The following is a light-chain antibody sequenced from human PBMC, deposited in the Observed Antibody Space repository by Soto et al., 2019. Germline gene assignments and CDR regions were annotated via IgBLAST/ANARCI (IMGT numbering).Light chain of an antibody. V-gene: IGLV1-47*01. J-gene: IGLJ2*01. CDR3: AAWYDSLSGVV. CDR1: SSNIGSNY. Sequence: QSVLTQPPSASGTPGQRVTISCSGSSSNIGSNYVYWYQQLPGTAPKLLIYRNNQRPSGVPDRFSGSKSGTSASLAISGLRSEDEADYYCAAWYDSLSGVVFGGGTKRTVL. CDR2: RNN.